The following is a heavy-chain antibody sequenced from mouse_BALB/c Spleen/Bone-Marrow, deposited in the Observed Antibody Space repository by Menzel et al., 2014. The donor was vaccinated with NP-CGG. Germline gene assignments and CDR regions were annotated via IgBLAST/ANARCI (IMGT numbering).Heavy chain of an antibody. Sequence: VKLMESGAKLARPGASVKMSCKASGYTFTYYTVHWVIQRPGQGLEWIGYINPTRGYTDYNQKFKDKTTLTADKSSSTAYMQLSSLTSENSAVYFCARAPSMDYWGQGTSVTVSS. V-gene: IGHV1-4*02. CDR3: ARAPSMDY. CDR1: GYTFTYYT. J-gene: IGHJ4*01. CDR2: INPTRGYT.